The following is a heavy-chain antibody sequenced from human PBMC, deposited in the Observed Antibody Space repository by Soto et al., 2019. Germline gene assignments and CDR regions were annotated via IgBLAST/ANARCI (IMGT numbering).Heavy chain of an antibody. J-gene: IGHJ4*02. V-gene: IGHV1-69*12. D-gene: IGHD1-1*01. CDR2: LIPIFGTA. Sequence: QVQLVQSGAEVKKPGSSVKVSCKASGGTFSSYAIRWVRQAPGQGLEWMGGLIPIFGTANYAQKFQGRVTITADESASTFYMELSSMRSEDTAVYYCAMEDMEPFVSVYWVQGTLVTVSS. CDR1: GGTFSSYA. CDR3: AMEDMEPFVSVY.